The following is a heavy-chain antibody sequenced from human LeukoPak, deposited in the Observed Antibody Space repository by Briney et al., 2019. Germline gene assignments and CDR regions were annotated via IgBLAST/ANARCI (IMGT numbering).Heavy chain of an antibody. CDR3: ARDYPSPWEDV. V-gene: IGHV3-11*01. D-gene: IGHD1-26*01. CDR2: VSFDGKTI. Sequence: GGSLRLSCEASGFTFSDYFMNWFRQAPGKGPEWLSYVSFDGKTIYYADSVKGRFTISRDNAKNSVYLQMNSLRPEDTAIYYCARDYPSPWEDVWGQGTTVTVSS. CDR1: GFTFSDYF. J-gene: IGHJ6*02.